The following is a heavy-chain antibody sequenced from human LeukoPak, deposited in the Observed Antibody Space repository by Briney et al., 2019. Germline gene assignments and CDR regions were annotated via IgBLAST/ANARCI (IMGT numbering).Heavy chain of an antibody. CDR3: ARRYFGSGSYYTDY. J-gene: IGHJ4*02. CDR1: GYTFTGYY. CDR2: INPNSGGT. Sequence: ASVKVSCKASGYTFTGYYIHWVRQAPGQRLEWMGWINPNSGGTNYAQKFQGRVTMTRDTSISTAYMELSRLRSDDTAVYYCARRYFGSGSYYTDYWGQGTLVTVSS. D-gene: IGHD3-10*01. V-gene: IGHV1-2*02.